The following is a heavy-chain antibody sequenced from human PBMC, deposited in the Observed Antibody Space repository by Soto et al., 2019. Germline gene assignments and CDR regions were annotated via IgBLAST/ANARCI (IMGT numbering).Heavy chain of an antibody. V-gene: IGHV3-11*01. CDR2: ISSSGSTI. D-gene: IGHD6-19*01. CDR1: GFTFSDYY. Sequence: PGGSLRLSCAASGFTFSDYYMSWIRQAPGKGLEWVSYISSSGSTIYYADSGKGRFTISRDNAKNSLYLQMNSLRAEDTAVYYCARGYSSGWYDAFDIWGQGTMVTVSS. CDR3: ARGYSSGWYDAFDI. J-gene: IGHJ3*02.